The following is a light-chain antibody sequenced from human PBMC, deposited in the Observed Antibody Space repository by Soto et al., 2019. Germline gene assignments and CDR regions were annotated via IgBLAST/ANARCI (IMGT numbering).Light chain of an antibody. CDR2: GAS. J-gene: IGKJ2*01. CDR1: QSVSSTY. Sequence: EIVLTQSPGTLSLSPGERATLSCRASQSVSSTYLAWYQQKPGQAPRLLIYGASSRATGIPDRFSSSGSGTDFTLTISRLEPEDFAVYFCQQYDSSLYTFGQGTKLEIK. V-gene: IGKV3-20*01. CDR3: QQYDSSLYT.